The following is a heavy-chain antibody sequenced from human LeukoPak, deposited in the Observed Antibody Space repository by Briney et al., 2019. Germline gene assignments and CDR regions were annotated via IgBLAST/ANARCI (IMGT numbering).Heavy chain of an antibody. CDR2: IYYSGST. CDR1: DGSISSYY. V-gene: IGHV4-59*01. Sequence: SETLSLTCTVSDGSISSYYWSWIRQPPGKGLEWIGYIYYSGSTNYNPSLKSRVTISVDTSKNQFSLKLSSVTAADTAVYYCAREMGYGDAIDYWGQGTLVTVSS. D-gene: IGHD4-17*01. J-gene: IGHJ4*02. CDR3: AREMGYGDAIDY.